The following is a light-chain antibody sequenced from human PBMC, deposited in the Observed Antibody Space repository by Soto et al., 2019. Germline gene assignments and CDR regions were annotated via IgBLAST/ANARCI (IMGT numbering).Light chain of an antibody. CDR3: ASYGGRDDMI. CDR2: GVT. V-gene: IGLV2-8*01. J-gene: IGLJ2*01. Sequence: QSVLTQPPSASGSPGQSVTISCTGTSSDVGGYDRVSWFQQHPGKAPKLIIYGVTDRILGVPYRFSGSKSGNTASLTVSGLQAEDEADYYCASYGGRDDMIFGGGTKLTVL. CDR1: SSDVGGYDR.